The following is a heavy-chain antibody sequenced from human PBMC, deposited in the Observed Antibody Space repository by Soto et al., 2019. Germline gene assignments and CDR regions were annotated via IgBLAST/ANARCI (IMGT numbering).Heavy chain of an antibody. CDR1: GLTFSSYA. CDR3: AKEQLYIRGVIHNGFDP. D-gene: IGHD3-10*02. Sequence: EVQLLESGGGLIQPGGSLRLSCAASGLTFSSYAMSWVRQAPGKGLEWVSAISGSGGSTYYADSVKGRFTISRDNSKNTLYLQMISLRAEDTAVYYCAKEQLYIRGVIHNGFDPWGQGTLVTVSS. J-gene: IGHJ5*02. CDR2: ISGSGGST. V-gene: IGHV3-23*01.